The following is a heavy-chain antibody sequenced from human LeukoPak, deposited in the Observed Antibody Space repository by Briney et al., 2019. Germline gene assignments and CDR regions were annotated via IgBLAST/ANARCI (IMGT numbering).Heavy chain of an antibody. Sequence: SVKVSCKASGGTFSSYAISWVRQAPGQGLEWMGGIFPIFGTANYAQKFQGRVTITADESTSTAYMELSSLRSEDTAVYYCARDRDVVVPAATDYYYYMDVWGKGTTVTVSS. D-gene: IGHD2-2*01. V-gene: IGHV1-69*13. CDR2: IFPIFGTA. J-gene: IGHJ6*03. CDR1: GGTFSSYA. CDR3: ARDRDVVVPAATDYYYYMDV.